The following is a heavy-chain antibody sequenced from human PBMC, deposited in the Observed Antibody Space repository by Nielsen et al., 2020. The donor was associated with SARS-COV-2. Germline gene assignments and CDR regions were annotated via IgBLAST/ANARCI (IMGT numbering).Heavy chain of an antibody. CDR2: IYYSGST. J-gene: IGHJ5*02. Sequence: SETLSLTCTASGGSISSSSYYWGWIRQPPGKGLEWIGSIYYSGSTYYNPSLKSRVTISVDTSKNQFSLRLSSVTAADTAVYYCAREKFYYDTSNRPYNWFDPWGQGTLVTVSS. CDR3: AREKFYYDTSNRPYNWFDP. D-gene: IGHD3-22*01. V-gene: IGHV4-39*07. CDR1: GGSISSSSYY.